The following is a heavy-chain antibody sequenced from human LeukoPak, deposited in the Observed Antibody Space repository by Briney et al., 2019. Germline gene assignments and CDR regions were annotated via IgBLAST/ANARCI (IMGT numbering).Heavy chain of an antibody. CDR3: ARGGQGDGYSADEAFDI. D-gene: IGHD5-24*01. J-gene: IGHJ3*02. CDR1: GDSFSTNSAA. CDR2: TYYRSKWYN. Sequence: SQTLSLTCAISGDSFSTNSAAWNWIMQSPSRGLEWLGRTYYRSKWYNDYAGSVKSRITINPDTSKNQVSLQVSSVTAEDTAVYYCARGGQGDGYSADEAFDIWGQGTMVTVSS. V-gene: IGHV6-1*01.